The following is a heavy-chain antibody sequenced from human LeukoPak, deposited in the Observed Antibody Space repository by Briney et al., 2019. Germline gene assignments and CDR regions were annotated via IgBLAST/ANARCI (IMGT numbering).Heavy chain of an antibody. Sequence: GGSLRLSCAASGFTFSSYWMSWVRQAPGKGLEWVANIKQDGSEKYYVDSVKGRFTISRDNAKNSLYLQMNSLRAEDTAVYYCARDGQQLSYYYMDVWGKGTTVTVSS. V-gene: IGHV3-7*01. J-gene: IGHJ6*03. D-gene: IGHD6-13*01. CDR1: GFTFSSYW. CDR3: ARDGQQLSYYYMDV. CDR2: IKQDGSEK.